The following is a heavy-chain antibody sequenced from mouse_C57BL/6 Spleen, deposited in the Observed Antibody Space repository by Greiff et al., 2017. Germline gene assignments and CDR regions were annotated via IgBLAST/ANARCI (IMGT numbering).Heavy chain of an antibody. J-gene: IGHJ2*01. CDR3: AREDLGLRPLDY. V-gene: IGHV1-54*01. CDR1: GYAFTNYL. D-gene: IGHD1-2*01. CDR2: INPGSGGT. Sequence: QVQLQQSGAELVRPGTSVKVSCKASGYAFTNYLIEWVKQRPGQGLEWIGVINPGSGGTNYNEKFKGKATLTADKSSSTAYMQLSSLTSEDSAVDFCAREDLGLRPLDYWGQGTTLTVSS.